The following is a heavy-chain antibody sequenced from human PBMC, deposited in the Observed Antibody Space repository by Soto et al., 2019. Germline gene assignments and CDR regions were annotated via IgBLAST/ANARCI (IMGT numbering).Heavy chain of an antibody. Sequence: LRLSCAASGLTFSSYVMSWVRQAPGKGLEWVSAISGSGGNTYYADSVKGRFTISRDNSKNTLFLQMNSLRAEDTALYFCAKEMGDYYDSSGSWFDPWGQGTLVTVSS. J-gene: IGHJ5*02. CDR1: GLTFSSYV. CDR2: ISGSGGNT. CDR3: AKEMGDYYDSSGSWFDP. D-gene: IGHD3-22*01. V-gene: IGHV3-23*01.